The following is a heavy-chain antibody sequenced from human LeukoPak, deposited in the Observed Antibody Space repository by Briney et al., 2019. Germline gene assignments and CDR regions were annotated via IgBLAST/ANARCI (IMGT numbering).Heavy chain of an antibody. CDR2: ISGSGGST. D-gene: IGHD6-13*01. CDR1: GFTFSSYA. V-gene: IGHV3-23*01. J-gene: IGHJ3*02. CDR3: ARDRGAAAAGFEAFDI. Sequence: GGSLRLSCAASGFTFSSYAMSWVRQAPGKGLEWVSAISGSGGSTYYADSVKGRFTISRDNSKNTLYLQMNSLRDEDTAVYYCARDRGAAAAGFEAFDIWGQGTMVTVSS.